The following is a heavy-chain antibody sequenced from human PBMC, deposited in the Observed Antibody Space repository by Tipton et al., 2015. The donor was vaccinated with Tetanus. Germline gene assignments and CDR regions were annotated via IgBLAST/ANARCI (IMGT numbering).Heavy chain of an antibody. CDR2: INQSGST. CDR1: GGSFSGYY. V-gene: IGHV4-34*01. Sequence: TLSLTCAVYGGSFSGYYWSWVRQSPGKGLEWIGEINQSGSTNYNPSLKSRVTISVDTSKNQFSLKLSSVTAADTAVYYCASTVGHSGGYYYYYGMDVWGQGTTVTVSS. D-gene: IGHD3-16*01. J-gene: IGHJ6*02. CDR3: ASTVGHSGGYYYYYGMDV.